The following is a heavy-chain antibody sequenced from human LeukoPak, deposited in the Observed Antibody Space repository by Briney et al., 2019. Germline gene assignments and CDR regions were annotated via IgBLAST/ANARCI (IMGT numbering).Heavy chain of an antibody. J-gene: IGHJ6*02. CDR1: GYTFTGYY. CDR3: ARDHSLLRYFDWFYGMDV. CDR2: VNPNSGGT. Sequence: ASVKVSCKASGYTFTGYYMHWVRQAPGQGLEWMGWVNPNSGGTNYAQKFQGRVTMTRDTSISTAYMELSRLRSDDTAVYYCARDHSLLRYFDWFYGMDVWGQGTTVTVSS. V-gene: IGHV1-2*02. D-gene: IGHD3-9*01.